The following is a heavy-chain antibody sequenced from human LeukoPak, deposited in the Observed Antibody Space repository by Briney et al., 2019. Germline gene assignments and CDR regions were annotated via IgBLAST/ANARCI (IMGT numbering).Heavy chain of an antibody. J-gene: IGHJ1*01. CDR1: GGSSSSSSYY. D-gene: IGHD4-23*01. V-gene: IGHV4-39*07. CDR2: IYYSGST. CDR3: ARAYGGNSQYFQH. Sequence: SETLSLTCTVSGGSSSSSSYYWGWIRQPPGKGLEWIGSIYYSGSTYYNPSLKSRVTISLDTSKNQFSLKLSSVTAADTAVYYCARAYGGNSQYFQHWGQGTLVTVSS.